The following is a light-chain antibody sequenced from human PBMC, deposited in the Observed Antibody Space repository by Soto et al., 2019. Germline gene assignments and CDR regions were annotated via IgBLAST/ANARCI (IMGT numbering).Light chain of an antibody. V-gene: IGKV1-39*01. CDR1: QYIGNH. CDR2: GSS. Sequence: DIPMTQSPSSLSASVGDRVTITCRASQYIGNHLNWYQQKPGKAPNLLISGSSTLQTGVPSRFSGSGSGTDFTLTISSLQAEDFTTDYCQQSYSFLTFGEGTKLEIK. CDR3: QQSYSFLT. J-gene: IGKJ2*01.